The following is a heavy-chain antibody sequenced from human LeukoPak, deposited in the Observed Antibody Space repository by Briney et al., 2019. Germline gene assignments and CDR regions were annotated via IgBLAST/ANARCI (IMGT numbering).Heavy chain of an antibody. CDR1: DDSINRNSYY. D-gene: IGHD3-9*01. Sequence: SETLSLTCTVSDDSINRNSYYWGWIRQPPGKGLEWIGTIYHSGSTYYNVSLNSRVVISVDTPKNQLSLRLSSVTAADTAVYFCARGLRYFDWLRLNWFDPWGQGTLVTVSS. CDR3: ARGLRYFDWLRLNWFDP. V-gene: IGHV4-39*01. J-gene: IGHJ5*02. CDR2: IYHSGST.